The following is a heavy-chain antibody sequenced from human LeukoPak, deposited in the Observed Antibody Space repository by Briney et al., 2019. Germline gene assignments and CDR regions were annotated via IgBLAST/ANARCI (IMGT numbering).Heavy chain of an antibody. CDR3: ATVGGDQRTYYYYGMDV. CDR2: INSDGSST. V-gene: IGHV3-74*01. Sequence: GGSLRLSCAASGFTFSSCWMHWVRQAPGKGLVWVSRINSDGSSTSYADSVKGRFTISRDNAKNTLYLQMNSLRAEDTAVYYCATVGGDQRTYYYYGMDVWGQGTTVTVSS. J-gene: IGHJ6*02. CDR1: GFTFSSCW. D-gene: IGHD2-21*01.